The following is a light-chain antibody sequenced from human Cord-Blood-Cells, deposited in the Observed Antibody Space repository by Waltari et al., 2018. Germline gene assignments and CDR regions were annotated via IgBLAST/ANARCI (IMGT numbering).Light chain of an antibody. Sequence: QSALTQPPSASGSPGQSVTISCTGTSSDVGGYNYVSWYHPHPGKAPKPLIYEVSKRPSGVPDRFSGSKSGNTASLTVSGLQAEDEADYYCSSYAGSNNLVFGGGTKLTVL. CDR2: EVS. V-gene: IGLV2-8*01. CDR1: SSDVGGYNY. J-gene: IGLJ3*02. CDR3: SSYAGSNNLV.